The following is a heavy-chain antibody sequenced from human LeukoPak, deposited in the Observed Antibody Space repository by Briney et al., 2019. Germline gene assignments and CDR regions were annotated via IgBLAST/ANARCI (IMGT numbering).Heavy chain of an antibody. CDR1: GFTFSDYY. CDR3: VRVFPLGTYTKGDYYFDY. CDR2: ISTTGTST. D-gene: IGHD2-2*02. V-gene: IGHV3-11*05. J-gene: IGHJ4*02. Sequence: GGSLRLSCAASGFTFSDYYMTWVRQAPGKGLEWVSYISTTGTSTNYADSVKGRFIISRDNANKSLFLQMSSVRADDTAVYFCVRVFPLGTYTKGDYYFDYWGQGAMLTDPS.